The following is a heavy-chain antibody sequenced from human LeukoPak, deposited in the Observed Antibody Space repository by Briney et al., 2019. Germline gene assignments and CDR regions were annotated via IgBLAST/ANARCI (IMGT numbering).Heavy chain of an antibody. V-gene: IGHV3-30*04. CDR2: ISYGGSNK. CDR3: ARDREWELLATLDY. J-gene: IGHJ4*02. Sequence: GGSLRLSCAASGFTFSSYAMHWVRQAPGKGLEWVAVISYGGSNKYYADSVKGRFTISRDNSKNTLYLQMNSLRAEDTAVYYCARDREWELLATLDYWGQGTLVTVSS. D-gene: IGHD1-26*01. CDR1: GFTFSSYA.